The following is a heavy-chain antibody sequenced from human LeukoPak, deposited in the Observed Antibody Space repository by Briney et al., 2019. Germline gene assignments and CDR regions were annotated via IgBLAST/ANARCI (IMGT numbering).Heavy chain of an antibody. CDR3: AAPSRIQLDY. J-gene: IGHJ4*02. D-gene: IGHD5-18*01. CDR1: GFTFTSSA. CDR2: IVVGSGNT. Sequence: AVKVSFKASGFTFTSSAVQWVRQARGRRLEWIGWIVVGSGNTNYAQMFQGRVTITRDMSTSTAYMELSSLRSEDTAVYYCAAPSRIQLDYWGQGTLVTVSS. V-gene: IGHV1-58*01.